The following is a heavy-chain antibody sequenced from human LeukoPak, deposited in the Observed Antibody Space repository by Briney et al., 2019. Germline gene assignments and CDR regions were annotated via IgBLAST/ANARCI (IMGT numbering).Heavy chain of an antibody. J-gene: IGHJ6*03. CDR3: ARDGCCSSTSCGYYYMDV. Sequence: ASVKVSCKASGYTFTSYGISWVRQAPGQGLEWMGWISAYNGNTNYAQKLQGRVTMTTDTSTSTAYMELRSLRSDDTAVYYCARDGCCSSTSCGYYYMDVWGKGTTVTVSS. CDR1: GYTFTSYG. V-gene: IGHV1-18*01. CDR2: ISAYNGNT. D-gene: IGHD2-2*03.